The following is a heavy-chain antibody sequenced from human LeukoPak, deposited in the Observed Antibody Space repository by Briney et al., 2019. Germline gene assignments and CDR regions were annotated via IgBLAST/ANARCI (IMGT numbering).Heavy chain of an antibody. Sequence: RSETLSLTCAVCSGSFSGYYWTWFRQPPGKGLEWIGEFNHNWGAKYNPSLKSRVTISVDTSKNHLSLSLNSVTTADTAVYYCAASLWFGIYPDYWGQGSLVTVSS. CDR2: FNHNWGA. CDR3: AASLWFGIYPDY. J-gene: IGHJ4*02. CDR1: SGSFSGYY. D-gene: IGHD3-10*01. V-gene: IGHV4-34*01.